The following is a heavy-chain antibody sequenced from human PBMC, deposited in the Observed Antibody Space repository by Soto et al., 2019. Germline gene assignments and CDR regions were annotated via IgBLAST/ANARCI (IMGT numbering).Heavy chain of an antibody. J-gene: IGHJ6*02. CDR3: ARGFDPRYYYYGMDV. CDR1: GYSFTNYW. V-gene: IGHV5-51*01. Sequence: PGESLKISCKGSGYSFTNYWIGWVRQMPGKGLEWMGIIYPGDSNTRYSPSFQGQVTISADKSISTAYLQWSSLKASDTAIYYCARGFDPRYYYYGMDVWGQGTTVTVSS. CDR2: IYPGDSNT.